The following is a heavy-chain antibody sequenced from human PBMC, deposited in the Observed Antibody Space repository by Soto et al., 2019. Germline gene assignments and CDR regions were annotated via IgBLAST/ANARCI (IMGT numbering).Heavy chain of an antibody. J-gene: IGHJ3*01. CDR2: INPNGGST. CDR3: ARAAWNTVTKRLNDVFGG. V-gene: IGHV1-46*03. Sequence: QVQLVQSGAEVKKPGASVRVSCKASGYTFTNYYIDWVRQAPGQGLEWMGIINPNGGSTTYVQKFQGKVTQTRDKSPSTVYMELSSLRSEDKGVYYWARAAWNTVTKRLNDVFGGWGQGTMVTVSS. D-gene: IGHD4-4*01. CDR1: GYTFTNYY.